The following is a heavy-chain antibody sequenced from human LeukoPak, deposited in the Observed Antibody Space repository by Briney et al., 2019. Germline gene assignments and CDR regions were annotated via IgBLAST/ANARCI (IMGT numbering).Heavy chain of an antibody. D-gene: IGHD2-2*01. Sequence: SETLSLTCTVSGGSISSYYWSWIRQPAGKGLEWIGRIYTSGSTNYNPSLKSRVTMSVDTSKNQFSLKLSSVTAADTAVYYCAGHCSSTSCYGSDYWGQGTLVTVSS. CDR2: IYTSGST. J-gene: IGHJ4*02. V-gene: IGHV4-4*07. CDR3: AGHCSSTSCYGSDY. CDR1: GGSISSYY.